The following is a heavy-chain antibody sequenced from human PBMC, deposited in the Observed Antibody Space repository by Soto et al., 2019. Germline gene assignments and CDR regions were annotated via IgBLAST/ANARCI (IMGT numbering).Heavy chain of an antibody. CDR3: TRVIRGYAFHGGF. V-gene: IGHV3-11*05. D-gene: IGHD5-18*01. CDR2: IIGSSNT. Sequence: QVQLVESGGDLVKPGGSLRLSCAASGFTFSDYYMSWIRQAPGKGLEYISYIIGSSNTNYIDNVKGRFTISRDNAKNTLYLQMKDLRAEDTAVYYCTRVIRGYAFHGGFWGQGTLVTVSS. J-gene: IGHJ4*02. CDR1: GFTFSDYY.